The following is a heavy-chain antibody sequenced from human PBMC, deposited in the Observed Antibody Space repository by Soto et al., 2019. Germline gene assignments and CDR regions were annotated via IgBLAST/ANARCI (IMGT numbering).Heavy chain of an antibody. CDR2: INAGNGNT. CDR3: ARDPYYDSSGYSNWFDP. CDR1: GYTFTSYA. Sequence: ASVKVSCKASGYTFTSYAMHWVRQAPGQRLEWMGWINAGNGNTKYSQKFQGRVTITRDTSASTAYMELSSLRSEDTAVYYCARDPYYDSSGYSNWFDPWGQGTLVTVSS. J-gene: IGHJ5*02. D-gene: IGHD3-22*01. V-gene: IGHV1-3*01.